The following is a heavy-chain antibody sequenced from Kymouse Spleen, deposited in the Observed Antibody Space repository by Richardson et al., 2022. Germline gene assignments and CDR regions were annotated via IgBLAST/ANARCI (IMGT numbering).Heavy chain of an antibody. CDR1: GFTFSNAW. CDR3: TTDYDILTGYSPYYFDY. Sequence: EVQLVESGGGLVKPGGSLRLSCAASGFTFSNAWMSWVRQAPGKGLEWVGRIKSKTDGGTTDYAAPVKGRFTISRDDSKNTLYLQMNSLKTEDTAVYYCTTDYDILTGYSPYYFDYWGQGTLVTVSS. CDR2: IKSKTDGGTT. J-gene: IGHJ4*02. D-gene: IGHD3-9*01. V-gene: IGHV3-15*01.